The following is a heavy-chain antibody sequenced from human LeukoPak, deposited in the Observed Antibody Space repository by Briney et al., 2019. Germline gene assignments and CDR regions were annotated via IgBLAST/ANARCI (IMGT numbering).Heavy chain of an antibody. Sequence: GGSLRLSCAASGFTFSSYAMSWVRQAPGKGLEWVSALSGSGGSTYYADSVKGRFTISRDNSKNTLYLQMNSLRAEDTAVCYCAKDRASWDILTGYYSWGQGTLVTVSS. CDR1: GFTFSSYA. J-gene: IGHJ4*02. D-gene: IGHD3-9*01. V-gene: IGHV3-23*01. CDR3: AKDRASWDILTGYYS. CDR2: LSGSGGST.